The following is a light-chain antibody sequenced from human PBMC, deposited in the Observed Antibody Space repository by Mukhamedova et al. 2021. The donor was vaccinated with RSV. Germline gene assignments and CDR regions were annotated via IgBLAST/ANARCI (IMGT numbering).Light chain of an antibody. V-gene: IGLV4-69*01. J-gene: IGLJ3*02. CDR2: LNSDGSH. Sequence: EKGPRYLMKLNSDGSHSKGDGIPVRFSGSSSGAERYLTISSLQAEDEADYYCSSYTSSSTLGVFGGGTKLTVL. CDR3: SSYTSSSTLGV.